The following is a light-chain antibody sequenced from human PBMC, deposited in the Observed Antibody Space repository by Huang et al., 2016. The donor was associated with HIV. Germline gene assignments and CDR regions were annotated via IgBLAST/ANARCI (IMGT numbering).Light chain of an antibody. J-gene: IGKJ2*01. Sequence: DIQMTQSLSSLSASVGDRVTITCRASQSISRSLNWYQQKPGKAPKLLIYAASSLQSWVPSRFSCSGSGTDFTLTINSLQPEDFATYYCQQSYSTPTFGQGTKLEIK. CDR1: QSISRS. CDR2: AAS. V-gene: IGKV1-39*01. CDR3: QQSYSTPT.